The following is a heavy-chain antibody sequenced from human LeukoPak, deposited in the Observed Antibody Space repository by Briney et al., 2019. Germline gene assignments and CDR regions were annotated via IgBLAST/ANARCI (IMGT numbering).Heavy chain of an antibody. D-gene: IGHD5-24*01. CDR2: INPNSGGT. V-gene: IGHV1-2*02. CDR1: GYTSTDYY. J-gene: IGHJ4*02. Sequence: ASVKVSCKASGYTSTDYYLHWVRQAPGQGLEWMGWINPNSGGTNYAQKFQGRVTMTRDTSISTAYMELSRLRSDDTAVYYCARGWLQLTAFDYWGQGTLVTVSS. CDR3: ARGWLQLTAFDY.